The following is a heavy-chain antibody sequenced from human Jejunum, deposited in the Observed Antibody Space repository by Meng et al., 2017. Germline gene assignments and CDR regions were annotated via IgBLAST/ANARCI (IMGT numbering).Heavy chain of an antibody. CDR3: AREYCISTTCYFDS. V-gene: IGHV4-61*01. CDR1: GGSVSSTNCH. D-gene: IGHD2-2*01. Sequence: QGPLQEAGPGLVRPSETLSLTCTVSGGSVSSTNCHWSWIRQPPGKGLEWIGYRYYSGSTNYNPSLKSRVTISVDTSKSQFSLKLFSVTAADTAVYYCAREYCISTTCYFDSWGQGTLVTVSS. J-gene: IGHJ4*02. CDR2: RYYSGST.